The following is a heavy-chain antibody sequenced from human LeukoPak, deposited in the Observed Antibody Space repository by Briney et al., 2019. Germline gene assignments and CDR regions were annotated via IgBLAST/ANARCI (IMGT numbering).Heavy chain of an antibody. CDR3: AREDDLDSFDY. Sequence: GGSLGLSCAASGFSFSRYEMNWVRQAPGKGLEWLSYVSPSGAISYYADSVKGRFAISRDNAKNSVYLQMDSLRAEDTAIYYCAREDDLDSFDYWGQGTLVTVST. D-gene: IGHD3-9*01. J-gene: IGHJ4*02. V-gene: IGHV3-48*03. CDR1: GFSFSRYE. CDR2: VSPSGAIS.